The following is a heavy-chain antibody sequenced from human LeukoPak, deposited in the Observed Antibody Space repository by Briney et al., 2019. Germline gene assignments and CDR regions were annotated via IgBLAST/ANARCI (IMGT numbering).Heavy chain of an antibody. CDR1: GFTFSSYA. Sequence: PGGSLRLSCAASGFTFSSYAMSWVRQAPGKGPEWVSAISGSGGSTYYADSVKGRFTISRDNSKNTLYLQMNSLRAEDTAVYYCATGGGPLYYFDYWGQGTLVTVSS. CDR3: ATGGGPLYYFDY. D-gene: IGHD1-1*01. V-gene: IGHV3-23*01. CDR2: ISGSGGST. J-gene: IGHJ4*02.